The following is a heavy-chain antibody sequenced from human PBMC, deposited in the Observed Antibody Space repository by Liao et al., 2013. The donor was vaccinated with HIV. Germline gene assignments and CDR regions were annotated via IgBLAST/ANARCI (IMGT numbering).Heavy chain of an antibody. CDR1: GGSFNTYY. CDR2: IDHSGRA. J-gene: IGHJ6*03. V-gene: IGHV4-34*01. CDR3: ARGRRDPTYYYFSYMDV. Sequence: QVQLQQWGAGLLKPSETLSLTCAVYGGSFNTYYWTWIRLPPGKGLEWIGEIDHSGRANYNPSLKSRVTISVDPSKNQFSLKLNSVTAADTAVYYCARGRRDPTYYYFSYMDVWGKGTTVTVSS.